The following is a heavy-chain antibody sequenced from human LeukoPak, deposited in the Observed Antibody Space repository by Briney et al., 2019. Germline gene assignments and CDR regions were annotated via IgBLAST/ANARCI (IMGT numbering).Heavy chain of an antibody. D-gene: IGHD4-17*01. Sequence: ASVKVSCKASGYTFTSNHIHWVRQAPGQGLEWMGIINPSDDTTSYAQKFRGRVTMTRDTSTSTVYMDLSSLRSEDTAVYYCARDGGSYGDCPHWGQGTLVTVSS. CDR3: ARDGGSYGDCPH. V-gene: IGHV1-46*01. CDR1: GYTFTSNH. J-gene: IGHJ1*01. CDR2: INPSDDTT.